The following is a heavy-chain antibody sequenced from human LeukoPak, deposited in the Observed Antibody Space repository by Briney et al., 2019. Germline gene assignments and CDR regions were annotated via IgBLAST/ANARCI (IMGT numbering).Heavy chain of an antibody. V-gene: IGHV1-46*01. D-gene: IGHD3-22*01. CDR3: ARGRYYTDTSGFSPLDP. Sequence: ASVKVSCKASGYTFTSYYMHWVRQAPGQGLEWMGIINPSGESTSYAQKFQGRVTMTRDTSTTTVYMNLRSLRSEDTAVYYCARGRYYTDTSGFSPLDPWGQGTLVTVSS. CDR1: GYTFTSYY. CDR2: INPSGEST. J-gene: IGHJ5*02.